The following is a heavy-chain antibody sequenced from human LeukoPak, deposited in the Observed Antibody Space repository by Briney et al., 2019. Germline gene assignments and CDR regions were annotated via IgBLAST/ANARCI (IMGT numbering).Heavy chain of an antibody. V-gene: IGHV4-59*01. Sequence: SETLSLTCTVSGDSISGYSWSWIRQSPGKGLEWIGYIYYSGGTNYNPSLKSRVTISVDTSKNQFSLKLSSVTAADTAVYYCARVSRWSGGWFDPWGQGTLVTVSS. D-gene: IGHD4-23*01. J-gene: IGHJ5*02. CDR3: ARVSRWSGGWFDP. CDR1: GDSISGYS. CDR2: IYYSGGT.